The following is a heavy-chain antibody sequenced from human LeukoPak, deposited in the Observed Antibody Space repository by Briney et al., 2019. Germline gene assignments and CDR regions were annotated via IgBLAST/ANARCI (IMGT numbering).Heavy chain of an antibody. CDR1: GFTVNSYS. Sequence: GGSLRLSCVTSGFTVNSYSMNWVRQAPGKGLEWVSYFGWSGTTIYYADSVKGRFTISRDSARNSLYLQMNSLRDEDSAVYYCARDSGSGWSNDYWGQGTLVTVSS. D-gene: IGHD6-19*01. J-gene: IGHJ4*02. V-gene: IGHV3-48*02. CDR3: ARDSGSGWSNDY. CDR2: FGWSGTTI.